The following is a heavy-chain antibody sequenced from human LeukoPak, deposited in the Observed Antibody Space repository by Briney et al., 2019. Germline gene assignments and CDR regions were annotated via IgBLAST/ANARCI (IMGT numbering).Heavy chain of an antibody. CDR2: ITSSGNTI. CDR3: ARGPLVRTNLFDY. D-gene: IGHD3-10*01. V-gene: IGHV3-11*04. Sequence: GGSLRLSCAASGFTFSDFYMYWIRQAPGKGLEWISYITSSGNTIYYADSVKGRLTISRDNAKNSLYLQMNSLRAEDTAVYYCARGPLVRTNLFDYWGQGTLVTVSS. J-gene: IGHJ4*02. CDR1: GFTFSDFY.